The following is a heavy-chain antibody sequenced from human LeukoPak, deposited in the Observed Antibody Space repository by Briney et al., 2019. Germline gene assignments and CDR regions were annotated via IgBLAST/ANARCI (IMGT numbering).Heavy chain of an antibody. CDR2: MKPDGGEI. V-gene: IGHV3-7*01. CDR3: ARPHYTVAYDL. CDR1: GFTFSIYW. D-gene: IGHD3-3*01. Sequence: GGSLRLSCAASGFTFSIYWMTWVRQAPGKGLEWVANMKPDGGEIHYEDSVKGRFTISRDNSKDSLYLQMNSLRVEDTALYYCARPHYTVAYDLWGHGTMVTASS. J-gene: IGHJ3*01.